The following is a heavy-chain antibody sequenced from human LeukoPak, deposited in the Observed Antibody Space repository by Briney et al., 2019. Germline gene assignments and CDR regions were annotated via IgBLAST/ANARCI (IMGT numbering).Heavy chain of an antibody. J-gene: IGHJ4*02. D-gene: IGHD1-26*01. CDR1: GFTFSSYS. V-gene: IGHV3-21*01. Sequence: GGSLRLSCAASGFTFSSYSMNWVRQAPGKGLEWVSSISSSSSYIYYADSVKGRFTISRDNAKNSLYLQMNSLRAEDTAVYYCARDAVSGSYYAIDYWGQGTLVTVSS. CDR3: ARDAVSGSYYAIDY. CDR2: ISSSSSYI.